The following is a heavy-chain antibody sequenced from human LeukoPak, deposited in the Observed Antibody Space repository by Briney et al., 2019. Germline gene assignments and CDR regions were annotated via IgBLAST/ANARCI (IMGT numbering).Heavy chain of an antibody. CDR1: GYTFTKYF. CDR2: INPSGSST. CDR3: ARAAYYYDGSGYYLGD. J-gene: IGHJ4*02. Sequence: GASVKVSCKASGYTFTKYFLHWVRQAPGQGLEWMGIINPSGSSTTYAQKFQGRVTMTRDTPTSTVYMELSSLRSEDTAVYYCARAAYYYDGSGYYLGDWGQGTLVTVSS. D-gene: IGHD3-22*01. V-gene: IGHV1-46*01.